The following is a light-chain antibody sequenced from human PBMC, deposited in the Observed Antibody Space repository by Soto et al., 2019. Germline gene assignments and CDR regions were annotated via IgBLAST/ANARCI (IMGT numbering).Light chain of an antibody. CDR1: SSDVGSYNL. CDR3: CSYAGSSTSVV. J-gene: IGLJ2*01. V-gene: IGLV2-23*02. Sequence: QSVLTQPASVSGSPGQSITISCTGTSSDVGSYNLVSWYQQHPGKAPKLMIYEVSKRPSVISNRFSGSKSGNTASLTISGLQAEDEADYYCCSYAGSSTSVVFGGGTKLTVL. CDR2: EVS.